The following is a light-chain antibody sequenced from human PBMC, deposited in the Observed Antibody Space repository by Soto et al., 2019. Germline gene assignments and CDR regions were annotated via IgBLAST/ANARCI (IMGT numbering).Light chain of an antibody. J-gene: IGLJ1*01. CDR2: GST. CDR3: QSYDNSLSGLYV. Sequence: QSALMQPPSLSGAPGQRVTISCTGSSSDIGAGSEVHWYQQLPGTAPKLLIFGSTNRPSGVPDRFSGSKSATSASLAITGLQAEDEADYYCQSYDNSLSGLYVFGTGTKVTAL. V-gene: IGLV1-40*01. CDR1: SSDIGAGSE.